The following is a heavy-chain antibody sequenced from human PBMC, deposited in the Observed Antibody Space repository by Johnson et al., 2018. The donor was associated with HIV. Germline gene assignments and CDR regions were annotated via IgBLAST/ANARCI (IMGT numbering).Heavy chain of an antibody. J-gene: IGHJ3*02. Sequence: VQLVESGGGLVKPGGSLRLSCAASGFTFSRYCMSWVRQAPGEGLEWVANINQDGSEKNYVDSVKGRFAISRDNAKNSLYLQINSLRAEDTAVYYCARDDCTAGICYNAFDIWGQGTMVTVSS. CDR2: INQDGSEK. CDR3: ARDDCTAGICYNAFDI. V-gene: IGHV3-7*04. D-gene: IGHD2-8*02. CDR1: GFTFSRYC.